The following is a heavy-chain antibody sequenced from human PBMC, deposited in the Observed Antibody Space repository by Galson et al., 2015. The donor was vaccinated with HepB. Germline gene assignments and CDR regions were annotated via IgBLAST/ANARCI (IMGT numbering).Heavy chain of an antibody. CDR2: ISHDESST. Sequence: SLRLSCAASGLTFRSFAMHWVRQAPGKGLEWVAVISHDESSTYYPDSVKGRFTISRDNSKNTLYLQMNSLRAEDTAVYYCAKATIMITFGGALDYWGQGTLVTVSS. CDR3: AKATIMITFGGALDY. CDR1: GLTFRSFA. D-gene: IGHD3-16*01. V-gene: IGHV3-30*18. J-gene: IGHJ4*02.